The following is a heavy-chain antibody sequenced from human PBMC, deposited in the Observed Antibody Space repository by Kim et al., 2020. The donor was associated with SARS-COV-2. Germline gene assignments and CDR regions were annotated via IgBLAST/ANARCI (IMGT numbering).Heavy chain of an antibody. V-gene: IGHV3-74*01. J-gene: IGHJ4*02. D-gene: IGHD4-17*01. CDR3: ARAVTTVKTAHFDY. Sequence: ADAVKGRFTIPRDNAKNTLYLQMNSLRAEDTAVYYCARAVTTVKTAHFDYWGQGTLVTVSS.